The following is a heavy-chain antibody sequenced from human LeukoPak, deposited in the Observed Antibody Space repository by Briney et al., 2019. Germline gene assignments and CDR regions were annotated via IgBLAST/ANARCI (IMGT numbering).Heavy chain of an antibody. V-gene: IGHV1-2*02. J-gene: IGHJ4*02. D-gene: IGHD1-26*01. CDR2: INPNSGGT. CDR3: ASARGSGSYPSPFDY. Sequence: ASVKVSCKASGYTFTAYYMHGVRQAPGQGLEWMGWINPNSGGTNYPQKFQGRVTMTRDTSISTAYMDLSRLRSDDTAVYYCASARGSGSYPSPFDYWGQGTLVTVSS. CDR1: GYTFTAYY.